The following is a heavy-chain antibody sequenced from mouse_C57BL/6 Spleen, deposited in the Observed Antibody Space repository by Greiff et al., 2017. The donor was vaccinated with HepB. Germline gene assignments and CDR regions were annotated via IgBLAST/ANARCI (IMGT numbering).Heavy chain of an antibody. CDR1: GFNIKNTY. J-gene: IGHJ1*03. Sequence: EVMLVESVAELVRPGASVKLSCTASGFNIKNTYMHWVKQRPEQGLEWIGRIDPANGNTKYAPKFQGKATITADTSSNTAYLQLSSLTSEDTAIYYCARSGYYPYWYFDVWGTGTTVTVSS. CDR3: ARSGYYPYWYFDV. D-gene: IGHD2-3*01. V-gene: IGHV14-3*01. CDR2: IDPANGNT.